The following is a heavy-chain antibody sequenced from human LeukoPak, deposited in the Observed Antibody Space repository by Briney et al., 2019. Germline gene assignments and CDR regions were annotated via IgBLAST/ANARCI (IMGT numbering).Heavy chain of an antibody. D-gene: IGHD4-17*01. Sequence: GGSPRLSCAASGFTFSSYAMHWVRQAPGKGLEWVAVISYDGSNKYYADSVKGRFTISRDNSKNTLYLQMNSLRAEDTAVYYCARDDPYGDYIDYWGQGTLVTVSS. V-gene: IGHV3-30*04. J-gene: IGHJ4*02. CDR1: GFTFSSYA. CDR3: ARDDPYGDYIDY. CDR2: ISYDGSNK.